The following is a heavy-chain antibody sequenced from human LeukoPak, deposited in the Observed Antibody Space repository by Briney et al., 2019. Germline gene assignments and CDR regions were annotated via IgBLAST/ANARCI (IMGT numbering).Heavy chain of an antibody. Sequence: GGSLRLSCAASGFTFSSYEMNWVRRAPGEGLEWVSYISSSGSTIYYADSVKGRFTISRDNAKNSLYLQMNSLRAEDTAVYYCAGEVYYDIPWGQGTLVTVSS. CDR3: AGEVYYDIP. D-gene: IGHD3-22*01. CDR1: GFTFSSYE. J-gene: IGHJ5*02. V-gene: IGHV3-48*03. CDR2: ISSSGSTI.